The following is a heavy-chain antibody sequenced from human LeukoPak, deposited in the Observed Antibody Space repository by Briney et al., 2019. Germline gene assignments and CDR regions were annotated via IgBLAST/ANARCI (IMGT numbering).Heavy chain of an antibody. Sequence: PGGSLRLSCAASGFTFSSYGVHWVRQAPGKGLEWVAVISYDGSNKYYADSVKGRFTISRDNSKNTLYLQMNSLRAEDTAVYYRAKERLGYCSTTSCYYYYYGMDVWGQGTTVTVSS. J-gene: IGHJ6*02. CDR1: GFTFSSYG. D-gene: IGHD2-2*01. V-gene: IGHV3-30*18. CDR2: ISYDGSNK. CDR3: AKERLGYCSTTSCYYYYYGMDV.